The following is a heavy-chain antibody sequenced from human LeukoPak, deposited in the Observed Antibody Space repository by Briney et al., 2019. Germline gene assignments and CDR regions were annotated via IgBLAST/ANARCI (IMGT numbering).Heavy chain of an antibody. CDR1: GYTFTGYY. CDR2: INPNSGGT. J-gene: IGHJ3*02. CDR3: ASCGGSCYRGNDAFDI. D-gene: IGHD2-15*01. V-gene: IGHV1-2*02. Sequence: ASVKVSCKASGYTFTGYYMHWVRRAPGQGLEWMGWINPNSGGTNYAQKFQGRVTMTRDTSISTAYMELSRLRSDDTAVYYCASCGGSCYRGNDAFDIWGQGTMVTVSS.